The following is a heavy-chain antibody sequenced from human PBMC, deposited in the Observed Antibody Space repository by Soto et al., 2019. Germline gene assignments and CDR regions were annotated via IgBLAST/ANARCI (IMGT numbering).Heavy chain of an antibody. J-gene: IGHJ4*02. Sequence: GGSLRLSCAASGFTFSSYAMHWVRQAPGKGLEWVAVISYDGSNKYYADSVKGRFTISRDNSKNTLYLQMNSLRAEDTAVYYCARDMPAEQLAPDYWGQGTLVTVSS. CDR3: ARDMPAEQLAPDY. CDR1: GFTFSSYA. CDR2: ISYDGSNK. D-gene: IGHD6-6*01. V-gene: IGHV3-30-3*01.